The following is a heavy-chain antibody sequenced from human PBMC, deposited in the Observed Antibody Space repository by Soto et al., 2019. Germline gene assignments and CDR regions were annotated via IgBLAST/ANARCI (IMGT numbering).Heavy chain of an antibody. CDR2: ISNGGTT. D-gene: IGHD3-10*01. Sequence: QVQLQESGPGLVKPSETLSLTCSISGASIRDKYWSWLRQSAEKGLEFIGRISNGGTTIYNPSLKSRVNMSLNTSKAHFSLKLTSVAAADTAVDYCATKGDYGGWFDPWGEGTLGTVSS. J-gene: IGHJ5*02. CDR3: ATKGDYGGWFDP. CDR1: GASIRDKY. V-gene: IGHV4-4*07.